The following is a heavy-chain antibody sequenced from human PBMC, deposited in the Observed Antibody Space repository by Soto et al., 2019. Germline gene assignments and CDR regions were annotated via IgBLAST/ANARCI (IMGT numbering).Heavy chain of an antibody. J-gene: IGHJ6*02. V-gene: IGHV3-72*01. Sequence: GGSLRLSCAASGFRFCDFYMDWVRQAPGKGLEWVGRSRHQAHGYTTDYAASVKGRFTISRDDSQNSVFLQMNSLKIEDTAVYYCALIYYGRDVLGQGTTVTVSS. CDR2: SRHQAHGYTT. CDR1: GFRFCDFY. CDR3: ALIYYGRDV.